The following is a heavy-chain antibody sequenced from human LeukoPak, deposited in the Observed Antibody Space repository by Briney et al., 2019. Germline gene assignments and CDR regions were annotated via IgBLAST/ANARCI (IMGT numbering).Heavy chain of an antibody. D-gene: IGHD2-8*01. Sequence: PSETLSLTCTVSGVSISSYYWSWIRQPAGKGLEWIGRIYTSGSTNYNPSLKSRVTMSVDTSKNQFSLKLSSVTAADTAVYYCARMYAAPTGYYFDYWGQGTLVTVSS. CDR3: ARMYAAPTGYYFDY. V-gene: IGHV4-4*07. CDR2: IYTSGST. J-gene: IGHJ4*02. CDR1: GVSISSYY.